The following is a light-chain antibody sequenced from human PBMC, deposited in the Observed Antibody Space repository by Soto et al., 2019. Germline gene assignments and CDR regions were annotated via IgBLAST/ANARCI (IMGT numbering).Light chain of an antibody. CDR3: NSYTSRYTFV. CDR1: SSDVGGYNY. J-gene: IGLJ1*01. Sequence: QSVLTQPASVSGSPGQSITISCTGTSSDVGGYNYVSWYQQHPGKAPKLMIYEVNKRPSEVSNRFSGSKSGNTASLTISGLQPEDEADYYCNSYTSRYTFVLGTGTKV. CDR2: EVN. V-gene: IGLV2-14*01.